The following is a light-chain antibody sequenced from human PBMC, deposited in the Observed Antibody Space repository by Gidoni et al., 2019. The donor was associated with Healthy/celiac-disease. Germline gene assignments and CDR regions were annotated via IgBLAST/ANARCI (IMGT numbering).Light chain of an antibody. Sequence: DIVVTQSPLSLPVTPGEPASISCRSSQSLLHSNGYNYLDWYLQKPGQSPQLLIYLGSNRASGVHDRCSGSGSGTDFTLKISRVEAEDVGVYYCRQALQTPTFGQGTKVEIK. CDR2: LGS. V-gene: IGKV2-28*01. CDR3: RQALQTPT. CDR1: QSLLHSNGYNY. J-gene: IGKJ1*01.